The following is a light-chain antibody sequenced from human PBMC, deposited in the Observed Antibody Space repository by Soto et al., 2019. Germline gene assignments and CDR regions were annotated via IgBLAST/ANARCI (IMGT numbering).Light chain of an antibody. Sequence: EIVMTQSPATLSVSPGEKVTLSCRASQSVNANLAWYQQKSGRAPRLLIYGASSRATGIPDRFSGSGSGTDFTLTISRLEPEDFAVYYCQQYGSSGTFGQGTKVDIK. CDR3: QQYGSSGT. CDR1: QSVNAN. J-gene: IGKJ1*01. CDR2: GAS. V-gene: IGKV3-20*01.